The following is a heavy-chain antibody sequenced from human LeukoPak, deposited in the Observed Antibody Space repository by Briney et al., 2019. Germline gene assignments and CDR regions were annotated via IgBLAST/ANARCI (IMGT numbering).Heavy chain of an antibody. CDR2: ISAYNGNT. Sequence: ASVKVSCKASGYTFTSYGISWVRQAPGQGLEWMGWISAYNGNTNYAQKLQGRVTMTTDTSTSTAYMELRSLRSDDTAVYYCARVRIRITMVRGRDYHMDVWGKGTTVTVSS. CDR3: ARVRIRITMVRGRDYHMDV. D-gene: IGHD3-10*01. J-gene: IGHJ6*03. V-gene: IGHV1-18*01. CDR1: GYTFTSYG.